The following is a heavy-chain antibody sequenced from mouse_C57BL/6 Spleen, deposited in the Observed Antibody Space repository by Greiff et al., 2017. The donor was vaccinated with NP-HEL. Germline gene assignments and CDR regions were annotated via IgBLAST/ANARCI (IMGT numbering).Heavy chain of an antibody. CDR2: ISRGSSTI. J-gene: IGHJ1*03. D-gene: IGHD6-1*01. CDR1: GFTFSDYG. V-gene: IGHV5-17*01. Sequence: VQLKESGGGLVKPGGSLKLSCAASGFTFSDYGMHWVRQAPEKGLEWVAYISRGSSTIYYADTVKGRFTISRDNAKSTLFFQMTSLRSEDTAMYYCARGLSYFDVWGTGTTVTVSS. CDR3: ARGLSYFDV.